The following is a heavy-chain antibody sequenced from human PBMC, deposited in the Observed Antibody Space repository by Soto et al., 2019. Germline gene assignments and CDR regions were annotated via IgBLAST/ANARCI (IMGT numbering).Heavy chain of an antibody. V-gene: IGHV3-33*01. J-gene: IGHJ3*02. CDR1: GFTFSSFG. CDR3: ARDRKWELQVDAFDI. D-gene: IGHD1-26*01. CDR2: IWYDGSNK. Sequence: PGGSLRLSSAASGFTFSSFGMHGIRQAPGKGLEGVAVIWYDGSNKYYADSVKGRFTISRDNSKNTLYLQMNSLRAEDTAVYYCARDRKWELQVDAFDIWGQGTMVTVSS.